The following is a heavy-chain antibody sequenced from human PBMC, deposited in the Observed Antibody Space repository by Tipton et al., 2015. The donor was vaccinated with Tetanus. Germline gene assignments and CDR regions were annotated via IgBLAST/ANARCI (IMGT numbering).Heavy chain of an antibody. CDR2: IDYFGST. D-gene: IGHD3-3*01. CDR1: GGSVNSGGYY. Sequence: TLSLTCTVSGGSVNSGGYYWSRIRQPPGKGLEWIGYIDYFGSTKYNPSLKSRVAMSVDTSKNQLSLRLNSVTSADTAVYYCARTSGYMYSDCWGQGTLVTVSS. V-gene: IGHV4-61*08. CDR3: ARTSGYMYSDC. J-gene: IGHJ4*02.